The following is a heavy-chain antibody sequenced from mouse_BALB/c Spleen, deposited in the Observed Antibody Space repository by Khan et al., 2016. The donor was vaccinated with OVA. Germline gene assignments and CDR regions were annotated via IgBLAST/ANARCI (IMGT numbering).Heavy chain of an antibody. Sequence: QIQLVQSGPELKKSGETVKISCKASGYTFTNYGMNWVKQAPGKGLKWMGWINTYTGEPTYADDFKGRFAFSLETSASTAYLQINNLKNEDTATYFCTRRISYFALDYWGQGTSVTVSS. V-gene: IGHV9-3-1*01. CDR3: TRRISYFALDY. J-gene: IGHJ4*01. D-gene: IGHD2-4*01. CDR2: INTYTGEP. CDR1: GYTFTNYG.